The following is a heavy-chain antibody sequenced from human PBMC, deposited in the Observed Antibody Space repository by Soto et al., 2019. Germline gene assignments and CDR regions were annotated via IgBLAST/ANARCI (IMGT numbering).Heavy chain of an antibody. V-gene: IGHV1-18*01. CDR1: GYTFTSYG. CDR2: ISAYNGNT. Sequence: ASVKVSCKASGYTFTSYGMSWVRQAPGQGLEWMGWISAYNGNTNYAQKLQGRVTMTTDTSTSTAYMELRSLRSDDTAVYYCARDQHTYYYGSGSYLPASYWGQGTLVTVSS. D-gene: IGHD3-10*01. J-gene: IGHJ4*02. CDR3: ARDQHTYYYGSGSYLPASY.